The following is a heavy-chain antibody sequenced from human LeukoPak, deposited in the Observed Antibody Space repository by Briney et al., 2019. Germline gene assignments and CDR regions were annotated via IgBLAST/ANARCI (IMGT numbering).Heavy chain of an antibody. J-gene: IGHJ3*02. D-gene: IGHD6-19*01. V-gene: IGHV4-61*05. CDR3: ARGAAGAYAFDI. CDR1: GGSISSSSYY. CDR2: MYSGGTT. Sequence: SETLSLTCTVSGGSISSSSYYWGWIRQPPGKGLEWIGYMYSGGTTNYSPSLKSRVTISVDTSKNQFSLKLSSVTAADTTVYYCARGAAGAYAFDIWGQGTMVTVSS.